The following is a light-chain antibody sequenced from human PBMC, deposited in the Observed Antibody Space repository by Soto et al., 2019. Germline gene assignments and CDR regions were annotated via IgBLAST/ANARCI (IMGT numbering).Light chain of an antibody. J-gene: IGKJ5*01. CDR1: QSIHTS. V-gene: IGKV3D-15*01. CDR3: QQYNNWPIT. Sequence: PGERATLSCRASQSIHTSLAWYQQKPGQPPRLVVYDSTLRANGVPDRFGGSRSGTEFTLTISSLQSEDFAVYYCQQYNNWPITFGQGTRLEIK. CDR2: DST.